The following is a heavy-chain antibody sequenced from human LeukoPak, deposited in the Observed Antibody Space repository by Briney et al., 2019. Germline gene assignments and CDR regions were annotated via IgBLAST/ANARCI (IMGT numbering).Heavy chain of an antibody. D-gene: IGHD1-7*01. Sequence: SQTLSLTCTVSGGSISSGGYYWSWIRQHQGKGLEWIGYIYYSGSTYYNPSLKSRVTISVDTSKNQFSLKLSSVTAADTAVYYCAAGITGTDFDYWGQGTLVTVSS. J-gene: IGHJ4*02. CDR2: IYYSGST. CDR1: GGSISSGGYY. V-gene: IGHV4-31*03. CDR3: AAGITGTDFDY.